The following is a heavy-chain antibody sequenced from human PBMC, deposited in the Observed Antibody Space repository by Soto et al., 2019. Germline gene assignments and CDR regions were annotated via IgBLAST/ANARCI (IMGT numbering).Heavy chain of an antibody. CDR2: TSWDGNNK. CDR1: GFTFSGYA. J-gene: IGHJ4*02. V-gene: IGHV3-30*04. CDR3: AGRLGYCSGGSCYFDY. Sequence: PGGSLRLSCVASGFTFSGYAMHWVRQPPGKGLEWVAVTSWDGNNKYYGDSVKGRFTISRDNAKNSLYLQMNSLRAEDTAVYYCAGRLGYCSGGSCYFDYWGQGTLVTVSS. D-gene: IGHD2-15*01.